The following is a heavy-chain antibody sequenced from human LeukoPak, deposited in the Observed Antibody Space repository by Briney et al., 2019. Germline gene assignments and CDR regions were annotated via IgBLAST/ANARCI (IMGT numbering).Heavy chain of an antibody. CDR3: ARDRLLRSPFDY. CDR2: ISYDGSNK. J-gene: IGHJ4*02. D-gene: IGHD6-6*01. Sequence: GGSLRLSCAASGFTFSSYAMHWVRQAPGKGLEWVAVISYDGSNKYYADSVKGRFTISRDNSKNTLYLQMNSLRAEDTAVYYCARDRLLRSPFDYWGQGTLVTVSS. V-gene: IGHV3-30*04. CDR1: GFTFSSYA.